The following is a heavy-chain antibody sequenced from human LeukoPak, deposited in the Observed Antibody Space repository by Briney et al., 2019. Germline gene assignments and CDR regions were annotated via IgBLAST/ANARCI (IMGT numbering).Heavy chain of an antibody. J-gene: IGHJ4*02. CDR3: TADLPPPRGYDYPFDY. V-gene: IGHV3-15*01. Sequence: GGSLRLSCAASGFTFANAWMSWVRQAPGKGLECVGRIKSKTDGETTDYAAPVKGRFTILRDDSKNMLYLQMNSLKSEDTAVYYCTADLPPPRGYDYPFDYWGQGSLVTISS. CDR2: IKSKTDGETT. CDR1: GFTFANAW. D-gene: IGHD5-12*01.